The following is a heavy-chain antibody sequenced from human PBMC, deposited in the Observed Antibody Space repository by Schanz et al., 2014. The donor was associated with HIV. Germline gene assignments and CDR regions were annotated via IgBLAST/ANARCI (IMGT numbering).Heavy chain of an antibody. J-gene: IGHJ6*02. D-gene: IGHD4-17*01. CDR3: AKEGYGEGYYGMDV. CDR2: ISHDGSYQ. Sequence: QVQLVESGGGVVQPGRSLRLSCAASGFTFSTFAMHWVRQAPGKGLEWVAIISHDGSYQYYADSLKGRFTISRDNSKNRVYLHMISLRVEDTASYYCAKEGYGEGYYGMDVWGQGTTVTVSS. CDR1: GFTFSTFA. V-gene: IGHV3-30*18.